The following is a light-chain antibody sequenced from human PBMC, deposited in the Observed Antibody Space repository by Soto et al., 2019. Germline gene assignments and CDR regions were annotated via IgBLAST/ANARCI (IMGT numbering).Light chain of an antibody. Sequence: QSALTQPRSVSGSPGQSVTISCTGTSSDVGTYAYVSWYQHQPGKAPKLLISNVNERPSGVADRFSGSKSGNTASLTIPGLQAEDEAEYYCSSYGGRHNYVFGSGTKLTVL. V-gene: IGLV2-11*01. J-gene: IGLJ1*01. CDR1: SSDVGTYAY. CDR3: SSYGGRHNYV. CDR2: NVN.